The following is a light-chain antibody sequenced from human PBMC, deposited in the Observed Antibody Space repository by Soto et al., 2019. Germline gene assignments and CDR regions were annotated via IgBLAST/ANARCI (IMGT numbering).Light chain of an antibody. Sequence: DIQMTQSPSTLSGSVGDRVTITCRASQTISSWLAWYQQKPGKAPKLLIYKASTLKSGVPSRFSGSGSGTEFTLTISSLQLEDFATYYCQQSHTNPLTFGGGTKVDIK. J-gene: IGKJ4*01. CDR2: KAS. CDR3: QQSHTNPLT. CDR1: QTISSW. V-gene: IGKV1-5*03.